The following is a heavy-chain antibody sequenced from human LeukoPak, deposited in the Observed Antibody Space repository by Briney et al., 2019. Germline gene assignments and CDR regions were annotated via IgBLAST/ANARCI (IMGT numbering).Heavy chain of an antibody. V-gene: IGHV4-61*01. CDR1: GGSVSSGSYY. Sequence: SETLSLTCTVSGGSVSSGSYYWSWIRQPPGKGLEWIGYIYYSGSTNYNPSLKSRVTISVDTSKNQFSLKLSSVTAADTAVYYCARFYTAVAPDYFDYWGQGTLVTVSS. CDR3: ARFYTAVAPDYFDY. D-gene: IGHD5-18*01. CDR2: IYYSGST. J-gene: IGHJ4*02.